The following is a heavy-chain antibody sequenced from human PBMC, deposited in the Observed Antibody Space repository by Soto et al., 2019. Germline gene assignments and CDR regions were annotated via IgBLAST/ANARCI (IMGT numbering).Heavy chain of an antibody. Sequence: SQTLSLTCAISGDSVSSNSAAWNWIRQSPSRGLEWLGRTYYRSKWYNDYAVSVKSRITINPDTSKNQFSLQLNSVTPEDTAVYYCARSLKDYYDSSGYHNYYYYGMDVWGQGTTVTVSS. J-gene: IGHJ6*02. V-gene: IGHV6-1*01. CDR2: TYYRSKWYN. CDR3: ARSLKDYYDSSGYHNYYYYGMDV. CDR1: GDSVSSNSAA. D-gene: IGHD3-22*01.